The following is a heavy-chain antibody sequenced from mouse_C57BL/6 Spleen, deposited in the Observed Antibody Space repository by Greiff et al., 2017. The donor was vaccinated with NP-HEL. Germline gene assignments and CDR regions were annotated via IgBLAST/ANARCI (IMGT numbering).Heavy chain of an antibody. V-gene: IGHV3-6*01. J-gene: IGHJ2*01. CDR1: GYSITSGYY. CDR2: ISYDGSN. CDR3: ARDPDYDGVDY. D-gene: IGHD2-4*01. Sequence: EVKLLESGPGLVKPSQSLSLTCSVTGYSITSGYYWNWIRQFPGNKLEWMGYISYDGSNNYNPSLKNRISITRDTSKNQFFLKLNSVTTEDTATYYCARDPDYDGVDYWGQGTTLTVSS.